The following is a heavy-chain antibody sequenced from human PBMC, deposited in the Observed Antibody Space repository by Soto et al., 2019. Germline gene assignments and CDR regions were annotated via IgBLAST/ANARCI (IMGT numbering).Heavy chain of an antibody. V-gene: IGHV3-9*01. CDR1: GFTFDDNA. J-gene: IGHJ4*02. Sequence: GGSLRLSCAVSGFTFDDNAMHWVRQAPEKGLGWVSGINWKSDIGYADSVKGRFTISRDNAENSLYLQMNSLRAGDTALYYYAISQDRGGRTTFIYWGQGTQVTVSS. CDR2: INWKSDI. CDR3: AISQDRGGRTTFIY. D-gene: IGHD3-16*01.